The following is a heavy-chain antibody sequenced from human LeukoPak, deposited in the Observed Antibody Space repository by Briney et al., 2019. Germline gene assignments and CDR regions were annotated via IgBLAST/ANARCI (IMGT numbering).Heavy chain of an antibody. CDR2: ISAYNGNT. V-gene: IGHV1-18*01. Sequence: ASVNVSCKASGYTFSSYSISWVRQAPGQGFEWMGWISAYNGNTNYAQNLKGRVTMTTDTSTGTVYMELRSLRSDDTAVYFCARESGYYDTSGYYYWFDPWGQGTLVTVSS. CDR1: GYTFSSYS. J-gene: IGHJ5*02. D-gene: IGHD3-22*01. CDR3: ARESGYYDTSGYYYWFDP.